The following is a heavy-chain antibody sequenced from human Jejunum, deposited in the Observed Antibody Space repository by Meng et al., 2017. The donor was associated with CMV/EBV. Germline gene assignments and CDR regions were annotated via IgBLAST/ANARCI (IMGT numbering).Heavy chain of an antibody. CDR2: ISSSNFK. CDR3: ATKGVEKYYGQGWFDP. Sequence: GFTFSDYSMNWVRHSPGKGLEWVSSISSSNFKFYADSVEGRFTISRDNAKNSLYLQMNSLRVEDTGVYYCATKGVEKYYGQGWFDPWGQGTQVTVSS. V-gene: IGHV3-21*06. J-gene: IGHJ5*02. D-gene: IGHD3-10*01. CDR1: GFTFSDYS.